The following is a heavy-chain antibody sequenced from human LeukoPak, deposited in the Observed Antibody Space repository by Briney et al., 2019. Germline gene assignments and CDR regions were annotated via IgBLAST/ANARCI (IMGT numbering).Heavy chain of an antibody. CDR1: GFTFSSYW. CDR2: INHDGSEK. D-gene: IGHD5-18*01. CDR3: ARGVRLFGYSYGAFDY. Sequence: PGGSLRLSCAASGFTFSSYWMSWVRQAPGKGLEWVADINHDGSEKYYVDSVKGRFTISRDNAKNSLYMQMNSLRAEDTAVYYCARGVRLFGYSYGAFDYWGQGTLVTVSS. V-gene: IGHV3-7*01. J-gene: IGHJ4*02.